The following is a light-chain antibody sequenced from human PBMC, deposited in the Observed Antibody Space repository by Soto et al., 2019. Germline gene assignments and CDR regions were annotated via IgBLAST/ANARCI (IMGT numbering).Light chain of an antibody. CDR1: SSDVGGYHY. V-gene: IGLV2-11*01. J-gene: IGLJ2*01. CDR3: CSYAGSYTLV. Sequence: QSALTQPRSVSGSPGQSVTLSCTGTSSDVGGYHYVSWYQHHPGKAPKIIIYDVNKRPSGVPDRFSGSKSGNTASLTISGLQTEDEADCYCCSYAGSYTLVFGGGTKVTVL. CDR2: DVN.